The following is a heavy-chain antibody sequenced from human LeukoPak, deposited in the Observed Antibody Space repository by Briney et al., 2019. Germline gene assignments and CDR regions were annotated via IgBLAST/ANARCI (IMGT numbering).Heavy chain of an antibody. CDR2: ISGSDGST. D-gene: IGHD2-15*01. CDR3: AKGRCSGGSCYGRGFDY. Sequence: QPGGSLRLSCAASEFTFSGYAMSWVRQAPGKGLEWVSAISGSDGSTYYADSVKGRFTISRDNSKSTLYLQMNSLRVEDTAVYYCAKGRCSGGSCYGRGFDYWGQGTLVTVSS. V-gene: IGHV3-23*01. J-gene: IGHJ4*02. CDR1: EFTFSGYA.